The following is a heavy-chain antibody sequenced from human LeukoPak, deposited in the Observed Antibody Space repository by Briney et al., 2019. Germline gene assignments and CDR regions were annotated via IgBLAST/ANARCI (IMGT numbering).Heavy chain of an antibody. V-gene: IGHV3-30*18. D-gene: IGHD5-18*01. J-gene: IGHJ4*02. CDR3: AKVGYSYGYVLLDY. Sequence: GGSLRLSCAASGFTFSSYEMHWVRQAPGKGLEWVAVISYDGSNKYYADSVKGRFTISRDNSKNTLYLQMNSLRAEDTAVYYCAKVGYSYGYVLLDYWGQGTLVTVSS. CDR1: GFTFSSYE. CDR2: ISYDGSNK.